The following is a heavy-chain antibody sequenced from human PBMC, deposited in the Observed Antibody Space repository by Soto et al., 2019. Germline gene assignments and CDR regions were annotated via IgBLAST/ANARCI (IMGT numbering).Heavy chain of an antibody. Sequence: GGSLRLSCAVSGVTFRDYWMHWVRQVPGKGLLWVSRIGPDGTSTKYADSVKGRFTISRSNPENTLYPQMNSLRAEDTGVYYCVREVIAVLGSIRWFDPWGQGTLVTV. D-gene: IGHD6-19*01. CDR2: IGPDGTST. CDR3: VREVIAVLGSIRWFDP. J-gene: IGHJ5*02. V-gene: IGHV3-74*01. CDR1: GVTFRDYW.